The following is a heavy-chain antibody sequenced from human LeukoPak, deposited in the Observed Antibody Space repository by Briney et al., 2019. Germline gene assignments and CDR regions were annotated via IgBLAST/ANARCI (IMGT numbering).Heavy chain of an antibody. D-gene: IGHD5-18*01. Sequence: SETLSLTCAVYGGSFSGYYWSWIRQPPGKGLEWIGEINHSGGTNYNPSLKSRVTISVDTSKNQFSLKLSSVTAADTAVYYCARRGYSYGFDYWGQGTLVTVSS. J-gene: IGHJ4*02. CDR1: GGSFSGYY. CDR3: ARRGYSYGFDY. CDR2: INHSGGT. V-gene: IGHV4-34*01.